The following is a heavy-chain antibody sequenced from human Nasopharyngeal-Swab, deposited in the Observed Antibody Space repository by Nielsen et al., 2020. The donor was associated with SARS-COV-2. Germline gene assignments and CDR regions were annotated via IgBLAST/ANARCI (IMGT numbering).Heavy chain of an antibody. CDR1: GGSFSGYY. CDR2: IYHTGIT. J-gene: IGHJ4*02. D-gene: IGHD6-19*01. V-gene: IGHV4-34*10. CDR3: ARSSGWYLDN. Sequence: SETLSLTCAVYGGSFSGYYWSWIRQPPGKGLEWIGHIYHTGITNYNPSLKSRVTMSVDTSKNQFSLRLSSVTPADTAVYYCARSSGWYLDNWGQGTLVTVSS.